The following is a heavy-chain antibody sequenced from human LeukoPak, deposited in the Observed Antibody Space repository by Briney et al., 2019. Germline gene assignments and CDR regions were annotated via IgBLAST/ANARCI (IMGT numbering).Heavy chain of an antibody. D-gene: IGHD3-10*01. J-gene: IGHJ1*01. V-gene: IGHV3-64*02. CDR1: GFTFSNHA. Sequence: GGSLRLSCVGSGFTFSNHALHWVRPFPGKRLEYVSAISNNGRSTHYTDSVKGRFTVSRDNSKETVYLQLGSLRPEDTALYYCARGLSGAPDYWGRGTLVTVSS. CDR3: ARGLSGAPDY. CDR2: ISNNGRST.